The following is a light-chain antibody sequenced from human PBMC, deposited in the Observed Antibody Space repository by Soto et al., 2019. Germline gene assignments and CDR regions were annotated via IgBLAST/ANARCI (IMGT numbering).Light chain of an antibody. V-gene: IGKV1-39*01. CDR1: QSITGY. CDR2: AAS. Sequence: DIQMTQSPSSLSASVGDRVMITCRASQSITGYLNWYQQKPGKAPKLLIYAASNLQSGVPSRFSGSGSGTDLTLTISSLQPEDFATYFCQQSQNIPYTFGQGTKLEIK. J-gene: IGKJ2*01. CDR3: QQSQNIPYT.